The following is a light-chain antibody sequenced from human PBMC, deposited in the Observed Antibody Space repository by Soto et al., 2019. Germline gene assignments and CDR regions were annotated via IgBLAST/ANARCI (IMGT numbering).Light chain of an antibody. J-gene: IGKJ1*01. CDR3: QGYKLWSRER. V-gene: IGKV3-15*01. Sequence: EIVLTQSPGTLSLSPGERATLSCRASQSVSNNYLAWYQQKPGQAPRLLIYGASTRATGIPARFSGSGSGTEFSLTIGWGKCEDFGVYDRQGYKLWSRERFGRGTKVDIK. CDR2: GAS. CDR1: QSVSNN.